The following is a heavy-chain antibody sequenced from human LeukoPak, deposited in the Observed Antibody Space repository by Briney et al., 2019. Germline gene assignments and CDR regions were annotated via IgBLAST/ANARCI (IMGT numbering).Heavy chain of an antibody. D-gene: IGHD6-13*01. CDR2: ISRASESI. CDR3: ARVQVPGITASDY. J-gene: IGHJ4*02. V-gene: IGHV3-21*01. Sequence: GGSLRLSCAASGFTFSNYGMSWVRQAPGKGLEWVSIISRASESIFYADSVKGRFTISRDNARNSLYLQMNSLRAEDTAVYYCARVQVPGITASDYWGQGTLVTVSS. CDR1: GFTFSNYG.